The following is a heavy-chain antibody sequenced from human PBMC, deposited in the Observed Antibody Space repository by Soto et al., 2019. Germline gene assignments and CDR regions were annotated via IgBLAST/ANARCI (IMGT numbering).Heavy chain of an antibody. Sequence: ASVKVSCKASGYTFTSYYMHWVRQAPGQGLEWMGIINPSGGSTSYAQKFQGRVTMTRDTSTSTVYMELSSLRSEDTAVYYCARGDSDFWSGYYVYYYYGMDVFGQRTTVTVSS. D-gene: IGHD3-3*01. CDR1: GYTFTSYY. V-gene: IGHV1-46*01. J-gene: IGHJ6*02. CDR2: INPSGGST. CDR3: ARGDSDFWSGYYVYYYYGMDV.